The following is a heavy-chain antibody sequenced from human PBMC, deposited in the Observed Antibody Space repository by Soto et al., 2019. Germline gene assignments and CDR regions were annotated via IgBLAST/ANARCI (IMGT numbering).Heavy chain of an antibody. D-gene: IGHD6-13*01. Sequence: EVQLVESGGGLVQPGRSLRLSCAASGFSFDDYAMHWVRQAPGKGLEWVSGISWNSGTIYYADSLKGRFTISRDNAKNSLYLQMNSLRAEETAFYYCAKDMRGGSSSSRYFYGMDVWGQGTTVTVSS. CDR1: GFSFDDYA. CDR2: ISWNSGTI. V-gene: IGHV3-9*01. J-gene: IGHJ6*02. CDR3: AKDMRGGSSSSRYFYGMDV.